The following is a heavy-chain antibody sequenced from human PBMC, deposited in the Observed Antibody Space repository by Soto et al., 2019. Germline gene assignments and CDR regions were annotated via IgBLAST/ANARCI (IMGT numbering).Heavy chain of an antibody. V-gene: IGHV4-4*02. CDR2: VHISGHS. Sequence: SETLSLTCTLSGGSVRAPDWWNWVRQSPDKGLEWIAEVHISGHSNYNPSLRSRVSVSIDSSKNQFHLNLNSVTAADTAIYYCARVRQGCSANNCYFDPWGQGTQVTVSS. D-gene: IGHD1-1*01. CDR3: ARVRQGCSANNCYFDP. J-gene: IGHJ5*01. CDR1: GGSVRAPDW.